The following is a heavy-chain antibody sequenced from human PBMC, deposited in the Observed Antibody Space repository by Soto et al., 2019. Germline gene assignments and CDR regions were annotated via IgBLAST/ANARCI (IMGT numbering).Heavy chain of an antibody. D-gene: IGHD2-2*01. CDR3: ATSPRYCSSTSCYGHGMDV. J-gene: IGHJ6*02. CDR1: GYTFTSYY. CDR2: INPSGGST. V-gene: IGHV1-46*01. Sequence: ASVKVSCKASGYTFTSYYMHWVRQAPGQGLEWMGIINPSGGSTSYAQKFQSRVTMTRDTSTSTVYMELSSLRSEDTAVYYCATSPRYCSSTSCYGHGMDVWGQGTTVTV.